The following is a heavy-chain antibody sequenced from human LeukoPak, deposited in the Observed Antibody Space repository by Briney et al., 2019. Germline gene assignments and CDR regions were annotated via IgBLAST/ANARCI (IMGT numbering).Heavy chain of an antibody. J-gene: IGHJ4*02. CDR3: AKGLGYYDSSGEGFDY. Sequence: PGGSLRLSCAASGFTVSSNYMSWVRQAPGKGLEWVSVIYSGGSTYYADSVKGRFTISRDNSKNTLYLQMNSLRAEDTAVYYCAKGLGYYDSSGEGFDYWGQGTLVTVSS. D-gene: IGHD3-22*01. V-gene: IGHV3-53*01. CDR2: IYSGGST. CDR1: GFTVSSNY.